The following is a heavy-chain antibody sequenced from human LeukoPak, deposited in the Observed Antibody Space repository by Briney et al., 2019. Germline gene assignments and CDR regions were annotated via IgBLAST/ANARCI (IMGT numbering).Heavy chain of an antibody. CDR3: ARQEGGIVGPY. Sequence: SETLSLTCTVSGYSISSGYYWGWIRQPPGKGLEWIGSIYHSGSTYYNPSLKSRVTISVDTPKNQFSLKLSSVTAADTAVYYCARQEGGIVGPYWGQGTLVTVSS. D-gene: IGHD1-26*01. V-gene: IGHV4-38-2*02. CDR1: GYSISSGYY. CDR2: IYHSGST. J-gene: IGHJ4*02.